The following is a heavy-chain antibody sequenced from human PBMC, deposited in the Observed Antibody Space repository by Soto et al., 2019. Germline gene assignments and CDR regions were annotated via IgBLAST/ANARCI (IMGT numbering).Heavy chain of an antibody. D-gene: IGHD3-22*01. J-gene: IGHJ3*02. CDR2: IYSGGST. Sequence: EVQLVESGGGLVQPGGSLRLSCAASGFTVSINYMNWVRQAPGKGLEWVSVIYSGGSTYYADSVRGRFTISRDNSKNTLCLQMNSLRAEDTAVYYCARGGSITMTTDAFDIWGQGTMVTVSS. CDR3: ARGGSITMTTDAFDI. CDR1: GFTVSINY. V-gene: IGHV3-66*01.